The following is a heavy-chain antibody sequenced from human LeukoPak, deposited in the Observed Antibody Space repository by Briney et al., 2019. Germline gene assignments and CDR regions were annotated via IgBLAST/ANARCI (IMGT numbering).Heavy chain of an antibody. V-gene: IGHV4-59*01. Sequence: SETLSLTCTVSGGSISSYYWSWIRQPPGKGLEWIGYIYYSGSTNYNPSLKSRVTISVDTSKNQFSLKLRSVTAADTAVYYCARLDSSGPHAFDIWGQGTMVTVSS. J-gene: IGHJ3*02. CDR3: ARLDSSGPHAFDI. CDR2: IYYSGST. CDR1: GGSISSYY. D-gene: IGHD3-22*01.